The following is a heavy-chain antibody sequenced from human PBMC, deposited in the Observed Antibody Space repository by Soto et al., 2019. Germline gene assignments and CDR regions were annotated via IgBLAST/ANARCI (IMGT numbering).Heavy chain of an antibody. CDR2: VSGGGGRT. V-gene: IGHV3-23*01. CDR1: GFTFGGFA. CDR3: AKDQGGITLMAEGRWEGFDF. Sequence: EVHLMESGGGLVQPGGSLRLSCVASGFTFGGFAMSWVRQAPGKGLEWVSAVSGGGGRTFYADSVKGRFTISRDNSKNTLFLQMNGLRAEDTGVYYCAKDQGGITLMAEGRWEGFDFWGQGTLVIVSS. J-gene: IGHJ4*02. D-gene: IGHD3-22*01.